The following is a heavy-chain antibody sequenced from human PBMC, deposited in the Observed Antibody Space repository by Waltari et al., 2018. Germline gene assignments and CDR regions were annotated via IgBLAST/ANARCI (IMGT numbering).Heavy chain of an antibody. Sequence: QLQESGPGLVKPSGTLSLSCAVSGDSVTSANWWSWVRQSPQRGLEWIGQVLSTGKTNYSPSFASRVTMSLDASNNQFSLKVISATAADTAVYYCARDRGRGLYLDVWGPGTLVTVSP. J-gene: IGHJ4*02. V-gene: IGHV4-4*02. D-gene: IGHD2-15*01. CDR1: GDSVTSANW. CDR2: VLSTGKT. CDR3: ARDRGRGLYLDV.